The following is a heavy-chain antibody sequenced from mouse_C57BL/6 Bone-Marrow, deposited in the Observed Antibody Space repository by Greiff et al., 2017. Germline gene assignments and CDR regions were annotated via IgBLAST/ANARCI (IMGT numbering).Heavy chain of an antibody. Sequence: VQLQQSGAELARPGASVKLSCKASGYTFTSYGISWVKQRTGQGLEWIGEIYPRSGNTYYNEKFKGKATLTADKSSSTAYMELRSLTSEYSAVYFCASLALWYFDVWGTGTTVTVSS. J-gene: IGHJ1*03. D-gene: IGHD6-1*01. CDR2: IYPRSGNT. CDR3: ASLALWYFDV. CDR1: GYTFTSYG. V-gene: IGHV1-81*01.